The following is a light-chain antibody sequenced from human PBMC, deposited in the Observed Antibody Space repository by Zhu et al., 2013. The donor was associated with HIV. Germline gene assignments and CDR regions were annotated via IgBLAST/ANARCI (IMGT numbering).Light chain of an antibody. V-gene: IGKV2-28*01. CDR3: VQGLQTPLT. CDR1: QILLRNGYNC. J-gene: IGKJ4*01. CDR2: MGS. Sequence: DIVMTQSPLSLPVTPGEPASISCRSSQILLRNGYNCLDWYLQKPGQSPELLIYMGSYRASGSLTGSVAVDQAQIFTLKISRVEAEDVGVYYCVQGLQTPLTFGGGTRVEIK.